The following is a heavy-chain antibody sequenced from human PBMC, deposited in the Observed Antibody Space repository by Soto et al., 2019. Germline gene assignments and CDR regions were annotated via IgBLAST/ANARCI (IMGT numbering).Heavy chain of an antibody. CDR2: IKSKTDGGTT. Sequence: GGSLRLSCAASGFTFSNAWMNWVRQAPGKGLEWVGRIKSKTDGGTTDYAAPVKGRFTISRDDSKNTLYLQMNSLKTEDTAVYYCTTDQGVYGTAYAFDIWGQGTMVTVSS. J-gene: IGHJ3*02. CDR3: TTDQGVYGTAYAFDI. CDR1: GFTFSNAW. V-gene: IGHV3-15*07. D-gene: IGHD1-7*01.